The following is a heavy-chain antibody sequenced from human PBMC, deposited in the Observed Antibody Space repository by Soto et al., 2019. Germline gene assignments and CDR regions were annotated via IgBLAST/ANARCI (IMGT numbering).Heavy chain of an antibody. Sequence: LRLSCAASGFTVSSNYMSWVRQAPGKGLEWVSVIYSGGSTYYADSVKGRFTISRDNSKNTLYLQMNSLRAEDTAVYYCAREEAIAVAGPETYYYYGMDVWGQGTTVTVSS. J-gene: IGHJ6*02. CDR3: AREEAIAVAGPETYYYYGMDV. CDR2: IYSGGST. D-gene: IGHD6-19*01. CDR1: GFTVSSNY. V-gene: IGHV3-53*01.